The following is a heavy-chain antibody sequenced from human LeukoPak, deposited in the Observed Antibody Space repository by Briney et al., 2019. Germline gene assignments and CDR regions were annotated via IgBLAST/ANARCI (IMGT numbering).Heavy chain of an antibody. V-gene: IGHV3-64*01. CDR2: ISSNGGST. J-gene: IGHJ4*02. CDR3: ARAQSGTYFAIFGVVLDFDY. Sequence: GGSLRLSCAASGFTFSSYAMHWVRQAPGKGLEYVSAISSNGGSTYYANSVKGRFTISRDNSKNTLYLQMGSLRAEDMAVYYCARAQSGTYFAIFGVVLDFDYWGQGTLVTVSS. D-gene: IGHD3-3*01. CDR1: GFTFSSYA.